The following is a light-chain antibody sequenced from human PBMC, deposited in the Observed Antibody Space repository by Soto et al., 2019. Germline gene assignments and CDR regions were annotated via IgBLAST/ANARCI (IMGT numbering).Light chain of an antibody. CDR2: HAS. Sequence: EIVLTQSPATLSLSPGERATLSCRASQSVRTYLGWYQQKPGQAPRLFIYHASTRATGIPDRFSGSGSGTEFTLTISSLQSEDFAVYYCQQYTVWPFTFGGGTKVDIK. J-gene: IGKJ4*01. V-gene: IGKV3-15*01. CDR1: QSVRTY. CDR3: QQYTVWPFT.